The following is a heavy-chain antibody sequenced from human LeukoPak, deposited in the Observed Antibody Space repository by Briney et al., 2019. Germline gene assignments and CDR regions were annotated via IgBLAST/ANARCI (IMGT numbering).Heavy chain of an antibody. CDR1: DYSITSSYY. D-gene: IGHD3-22*01. V-gene: IGHV4-38-2*02. Sequence: SETLSLTCVVSDYSITSSYYWGWIRQSPGKGLEWIATIYHSGSTYYNPSLKSRVTISVDTSKNQFSLKLSSVTAADSAVYYCARDPDYYDSSGYGDYWGQGTLVTVSS. CDR2: IYHSGST. J-gene: IGHJ4*02. CDR3: ARDPDYYDSSGYGDY.